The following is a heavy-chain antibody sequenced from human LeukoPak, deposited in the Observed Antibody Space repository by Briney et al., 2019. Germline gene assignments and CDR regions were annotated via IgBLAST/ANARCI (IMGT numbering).Heavy chain of an antibody. D-gene: IGHD1-26*01. V-gene: IGHV1-46*01. CDR1: GYTFTSYY. CDR3: AREWELWYYFDY. CDR2: ISPSGGST. Sequence: ASVKVSCKASGYTFTSYYMHWVRQAPGQGLEWMGIISPSGGSTSYAQKFQGRVTMTRDTSTSTVYMELSSLRSEDTAVYYCAREWELWYYFDYWGQGTLVTVSS. J-gene: IGHJ4*02.